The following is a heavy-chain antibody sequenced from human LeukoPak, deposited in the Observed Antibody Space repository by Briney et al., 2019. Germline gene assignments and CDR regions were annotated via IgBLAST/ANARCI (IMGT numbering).Heavy chain of an antibody. CDR2: IYYSGST. Sequence: PSETLSLTCTVSGGSISSYYWSWIRQPPGKGLEWIGYIYYSGSTNYNPSLKSRVTISVDTSKNQFSLKLSSVTAADTAVYYCARVKVAGRAAPVWAFDIWGQGTMVTVSS. CDR3: ARVKVAGRAAPVWAFDI. V-gene: IGHV4-59*01. D-gene: IGHD6-19*01. CDR1: GGSISSYY. J-gene: IGHJ3*02.